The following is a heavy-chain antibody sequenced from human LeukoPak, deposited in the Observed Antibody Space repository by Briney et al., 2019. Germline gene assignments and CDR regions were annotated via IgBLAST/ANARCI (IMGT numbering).Heavy chain of an antibody. CDR3: ARDSNYDY. V-gene: IGHV3-66*02. J-gene: IGHJ4*02. Sequence: GGSLRLSCAASGFTVSSTYMSWVRQAPGKGLEWVSVLYSGGTTYYADSVKGRFTISRDNSKNTLYLQMNSLRAEDAAVYYCARDSNYDYWGQGTLVTVSS. CDR2: LYSGGTT. CDR1: GFTVSSTY. D-gene: IGHD6-13*01.